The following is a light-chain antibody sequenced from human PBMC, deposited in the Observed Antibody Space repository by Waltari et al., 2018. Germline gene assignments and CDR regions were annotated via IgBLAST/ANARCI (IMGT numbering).Light chain of an antibody. Sequence: DIVMTQYPASLAVSLAERATINSTSSQTVLYSSNNKNYLAWYQQKPGQPPKLLIYWASTRESGVPDRFSGSGSGTDFTLTISSLQAEDVAVYYCQQYYSTLMYTFGQGTKLEIK. J-gene: IGKJ2*01. CDR3: QQYYSTLMYT. CDR2: WAS. V-gene: IGKV4-1*01. CDR1: QTVLYSSNNKNY.